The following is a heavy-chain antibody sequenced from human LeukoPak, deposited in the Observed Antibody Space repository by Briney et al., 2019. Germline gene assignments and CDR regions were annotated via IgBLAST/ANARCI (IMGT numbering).Heavy chain of an antibody. CDR3: ARDQDIVVVVAALRQREMGGFDP. Sequence: ASVKVSCNASGYTFTNYDINWVRQATGQGPEWKGWMNPKRGNTVYAQKCQGRVNMTRNTSISTTYMELSSLRSDDTAVYYCARDQDIVVVVAALRQREMGGFDPWGQGTLVTVSS. CDR2: MNPKRGNT. V-gene: IGHV1-8*01. D-gene: IGHD2-15*01. J-gene: IGHJ5*02. CDR1: GYTFTNYD.